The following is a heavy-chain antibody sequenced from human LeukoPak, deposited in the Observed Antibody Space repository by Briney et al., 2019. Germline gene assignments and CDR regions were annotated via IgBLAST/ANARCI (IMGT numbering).Heavy chain of an antibody. CDR3: ARYRWGMDV. CDR1: GGSISNGDYS. Sequence: TLSLTCAVSGGSISNGDYSWTWIRQPPGKGLEWIAYTHHSGTTYYNPSLKSRVTVSVDRAKNQFSLKLSSVTAADTAMYYCARYRWGMDVWGQGTTVTVS. CDR2: THHSGTT. V-gene: IGHV4-30-2*01. J-gene: IGHJ6*02. D-gene: IGHD5-24*01.